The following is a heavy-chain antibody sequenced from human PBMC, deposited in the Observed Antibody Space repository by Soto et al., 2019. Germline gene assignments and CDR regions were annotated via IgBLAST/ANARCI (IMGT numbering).Heavy chain of an antibody. D-gene: IGHD5-18*01. Sequence: EVQLVESGGDLIQPGGSLRLSCAASGFTVSNNYMTWVRQAPGKGLEWISVFYSGGSTSYADSVKGRFTISRDISKTTVYLQMDSLGTGDTAVYYCATCGYKYGPDALDIWGHGTMVTVA. V-gene: IGHV3-53*01. CDR3: ATCGYKYGPDALDI. J-gene: IGHJ3*02. CDR2: FYSGGST. CDR1: GFTVSNNY.